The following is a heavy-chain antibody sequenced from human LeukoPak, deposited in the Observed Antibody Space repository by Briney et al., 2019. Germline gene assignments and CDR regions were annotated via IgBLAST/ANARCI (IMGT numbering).Heavy chain of an antibody. Sequence: PSETLSLTCGVSGGSVTSTKYWPWARQAPGKGLWWIAEVNLQGFTNYTPSLMGRVAISVDTSENHISIQLTSATAADTAVYYCAREGGPYRPLDYSGQGTLVTVSS. CDR3: AREGGPYRPLDY. CDR1: GGSVTSTKY. J-gene: IGHJ4*02. CDR2: VNLQGFT. V-gene: IGHV4-4*02.